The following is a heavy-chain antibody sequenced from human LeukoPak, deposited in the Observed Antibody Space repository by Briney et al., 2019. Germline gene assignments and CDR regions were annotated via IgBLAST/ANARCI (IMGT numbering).Heavy chain of an antibody. CDR2: INDSGST. J-gene: IGHJ6*03. Sequence: LETLSLTCAVYGGSFSDYYRSWIRQPPGKGLEWIGEINDSGSTYYNPSLRSRVTMSTDTSKNQFSLKLTSVTAADTAVYYCARAYYYYMDVWGKGTTVTVSS. V-gene: IGHV4-34*01. CDR1: GGSFSDYY. CDR3: ARAYYYYMDV.